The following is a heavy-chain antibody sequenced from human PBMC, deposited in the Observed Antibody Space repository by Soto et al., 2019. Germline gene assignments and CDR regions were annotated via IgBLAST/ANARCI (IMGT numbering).Heavy chain of an antibody. D-gene: IGHD3-16*02. CDR3: DREPKHNYYSYTWNWGFDS. CDR1: GDSISSPHYY. Sequence: SETLSHTCTVSGDSISSPHYYWTWIRQPPGKGLEWVGYIYYTGNNFYNPALKSRVAMSVDPSTNQFSLKLASVTDADTAVYFCDREPKHNYYSYTWNWGFDSCRPVTLVAVS. CDR2: IYYTGNN. V-gene: IGHV4-30-4*01. J-gene: IGHJ4*02.